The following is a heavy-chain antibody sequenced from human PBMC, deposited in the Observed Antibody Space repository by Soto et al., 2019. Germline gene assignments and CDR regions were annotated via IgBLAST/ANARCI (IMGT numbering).Heavy chain of an antibody. D-gene: IGHD2-2*02. V-gene: IGHV3-11*01. CDR2: ISSSGSTI. J-gene: IGHJ6*03. CDR3: ARDEGGIVVVPAAIVGYYYYYYMDV. CDR1: GFTFSDYY. Sequence: QVQLVESGGGLVKPGGSLRLSCAASGFTFSDYYMSWIRQAPGKGLEWVSYISSSGSTIYYADSVKGRFTISRDNAKNSLYLQMNSLRAEDTAVYYCARDEGGIVVVPAAIVGYYYYYYMDVWGKGTTVTVSS.